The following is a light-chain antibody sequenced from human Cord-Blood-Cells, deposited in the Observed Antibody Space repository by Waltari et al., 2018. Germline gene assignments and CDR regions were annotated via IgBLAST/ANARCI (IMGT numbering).Light chain of an antibody. CDR1: QSLLHSNGYSY. J-gene: IGKJ1*01. CDR2: LGS. CDR3: MQALQTPLT. Sequence: DIVMTQSPLSLPVTPGEPASISCRSSQSLLHSNGYSYLDLYLQKPGQSPRLLIYLGSNRASGVPDRFSGSGSGTDFTLKISRVEAEDVGVYYCMQALQTPLTFGQGTKVEIK. V-gene: IGKV2-28*01.